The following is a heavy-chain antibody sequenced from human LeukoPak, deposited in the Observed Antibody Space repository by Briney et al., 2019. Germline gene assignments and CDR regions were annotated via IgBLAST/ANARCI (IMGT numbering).Heavy chain of an antibody. Sequence: SETLSLTCTVSGGSISSYYWSWIRQPPGKGLEWIGYIYNSGSTNYNPSLKSRVTISVDTSKNQFSLKLSSVTAADTAVYYCARGLRGWYFFDLWGRGTLVTVSS. CDR2: IYNSGST. J-gene: IGHJ2*01. CDR3: ARGLRGWYFFDL. CDR1: GGSISSYY. D-gene: IGHD6-19*01. V-gene: IGHV4-59*12.